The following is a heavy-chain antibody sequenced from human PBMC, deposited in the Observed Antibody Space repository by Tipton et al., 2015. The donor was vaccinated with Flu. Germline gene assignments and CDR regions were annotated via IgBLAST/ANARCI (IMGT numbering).Heavy chain of an antibody. Sequence: TLSLTCAVYGGSFSGYYWSWIRQPPGKGLEWIGEMNHSGSTNYNPSLKIRITITVDTSKNQFPLMLSSVTAADTAVYYCARSARIAAGYWYFDLWGRGTLVTVSS. V-gene: IGHV4-34*01. CDR2: MNHSGST. CDR3: ARSARIAAGYWYFDL. D-gene: IGHD6-13*01. CDR1: GGSFSGYY. J-gene: IGHJ2*01.